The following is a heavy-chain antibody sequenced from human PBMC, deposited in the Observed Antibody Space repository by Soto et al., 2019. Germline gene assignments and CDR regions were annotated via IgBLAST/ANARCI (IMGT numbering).Heavy chain of an antibody. CDR1: GFTFSSYA. J-gene: IGHJ5*02. CDR3: AKLVVPAAIWSWFDP. V-gene: IGHV3-30-3*02. D-gene: IGHD2-2*01. CDR2: ISYDGSNK. Sequence: PGGSLRLSCAASGFTFSSYAMHWVRQAPGKGLEWVAVISYDGSNKYYADSVKGRFTISRDNSKSTLYLQMNSLRAEDTAVYYCAKLVVPAAIWSWFDPWGQGTLVTVSS.